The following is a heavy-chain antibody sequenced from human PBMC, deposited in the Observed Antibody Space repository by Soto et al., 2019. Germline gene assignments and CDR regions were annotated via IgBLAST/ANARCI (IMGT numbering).Heavy chain of an antibody. CDR2: INPSGGST. Sequence: QVQLVQSGAEVKKPGASVKISCKASGYTFTSFYMNWVRQAPGQGLEWMGMINPSGGSTSYTQKFQGRATMTRDTSTNTIYLELSSLSSDDTAVYYCARSRDYGSGAYTPDDNWGQGTLVIVSS. V-gene: IGHV1-46*03. J-gene: IGHJ4*02. CDR1: GYTFTSFY. D-gene: IGHD3-10*01. CDR3: ARSRDYGSGAYTPDDN.